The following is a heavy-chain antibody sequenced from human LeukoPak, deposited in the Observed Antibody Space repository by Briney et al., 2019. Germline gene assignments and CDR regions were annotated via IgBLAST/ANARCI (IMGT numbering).Heavy chain of an antibody. CDR1: GFTFSSYS. J-gene: IGHJ3*02. CDR2: ISSSSSYI. D-gene: IGHD2-2*01. V-gene: IGHV3-21*01. Sequence: GGSLRPSCAASGFTFSSYSMNWVRQAPGKGLEWVSSISSSSSYIYYADSVKGRFTISRDNAKNSLYLQMNSLRAEDTAVYYCAREVPPNAGAFDIWGQGTMVTVSS. CDR3: AREVPPNAGAFDI.